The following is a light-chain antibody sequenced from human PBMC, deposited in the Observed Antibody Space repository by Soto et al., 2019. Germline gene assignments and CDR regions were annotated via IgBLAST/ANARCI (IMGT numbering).Light chain of an antibody. CDR2: YDN. CDR3: QVWVTSSDHVV. Sequence: SSELTQPPSVSVAPGKTARITCGGNNIGSKSVHWYQQKPGQAPVLVIYYDNDRPSGIPERFSGSNSGNTATLTISRVEAGDEADYYCQVWVTSSDHVVFGGGTKLTVL. J-gene: IGLJ2*01. V-gene: IGLV3-21*04. CDR1: NIGSKS.